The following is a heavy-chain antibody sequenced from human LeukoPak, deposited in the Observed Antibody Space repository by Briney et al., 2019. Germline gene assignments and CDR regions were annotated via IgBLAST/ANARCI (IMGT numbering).Heavy chain of an antibody. CDR1: GFTFSGSA. Sequence: GGSLRLSCAASGFTFSGSAMHWVRQASGKGLEWVGRIRSKANSYATAYAASVKGRFTISRDDSKNTAYLQMNSLKTEDTAVYYCTRQVDSGSYDYYGMDVWGQGTAVTVSS. CDR3: TRQVDSGSYDYYGMDV. J-gene: IGHJ6*02. CDR2: IRSKANSYAT. D-gene: IGHD1-26*01. V-gene: IGHV3-73*01.